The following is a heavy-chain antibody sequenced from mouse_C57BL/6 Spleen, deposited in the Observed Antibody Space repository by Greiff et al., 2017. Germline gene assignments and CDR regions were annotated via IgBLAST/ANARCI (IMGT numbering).Heavy chain of an antibody. CDR3: ARADYYGSSYWYFDV. Sequence: EVQVVESEGGLVQPGSSMKLSCTASGFTFSDYYMAWVRQVPEKGLEWVANINYDGSSTYYLDSLKSRFIISRDNAKNILYLQMSSLKSEDTATYYCARADYYGSSYWYFDVWGTGTTVTVSS. V-gene: IGHV5-16*01. CDR1: GFTFSDYY. J-gene: IGHJ1*03. CDR2: INYDGSST. D-gene: IGHD1-1*01.